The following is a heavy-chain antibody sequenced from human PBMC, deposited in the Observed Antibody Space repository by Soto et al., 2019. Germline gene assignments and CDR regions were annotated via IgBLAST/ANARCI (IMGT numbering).Heavy chain of an antibody. CDR2: IFWNDAK. Sequence: QIALKESGPTLVKPSQTLTLTCTFSGFSFSTTGAGVCWIRQPPGKAREWLALIFWNDAKRYSPSLRSRLTIIKDTSKNQVVLTMTNVDPVDTATYYCAYRRGGSSSGGNFDYWGQGTPVTVYS. J-gene: IGHJ4*02. CDR1: GFSFSTTGAG. CDR3: AYRRGGSSSGGNFDY. D-gene: IGHD2-15*01. V-gene: IGHV2-5*01.